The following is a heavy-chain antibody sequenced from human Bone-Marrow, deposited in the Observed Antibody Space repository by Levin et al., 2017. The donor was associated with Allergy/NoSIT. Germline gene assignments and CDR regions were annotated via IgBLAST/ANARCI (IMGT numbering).Heavy chain of an antibody. CDR1: GFTFSAYA. Sequence: GESLKISCAASGFTFSAYAMQWVRQAPGKGLEWVAVMSYDESYKYYADSVKGRFTMSRDNSKNMLYLQMDSLRAEDTAVYYCARDSGYDSSGYFPAYWGQGTLVTVSS. CDR3: ARDSGYDSSGYFPAY. V-gene: IGHV3-30-3*01. CDR2: MSYDESYK. J-gene: IGHJ4*02. D-gene: IGHD3-22*01.